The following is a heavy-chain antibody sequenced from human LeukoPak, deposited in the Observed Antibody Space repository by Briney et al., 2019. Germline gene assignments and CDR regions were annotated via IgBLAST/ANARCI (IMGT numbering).Heavy chain of an antibody. Sequence: GGSLRLSCAASGFIFSTFEMNWVRQAPGKGLEWLSYIGSSGSTIYYADSVKGRFTISRDNPKNSLYLQMNSLRAEDTAVYYCARVVVGSDGFDIWGQGTMVTLSS. CDR3: ARVVVGSDGFDI. V-gene: IGHV3-48*03. J-gene: IGHJ3*02. CDR2: IGSSGSTI. D-gene: IGHD2-15*01. CDR1: GFIFSTFE.